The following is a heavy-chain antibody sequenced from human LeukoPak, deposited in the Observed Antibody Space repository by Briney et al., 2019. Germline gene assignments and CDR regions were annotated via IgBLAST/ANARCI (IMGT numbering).Heavy chain of an antibody. J-gene: IGHJ4*02. V-gene: IGHV3-9*01. D-gene: IGHD6-19*01. CDR2: ISWNSGSI. Sequence: GGSLRLSCAASGFTFDDYAMHWVRQAPGKGLEWVPGISWNSGSIGYADSVKGRFTISRDNAKNSLYLQMNSLRAEDTALYYCAKGPGIAVAGPLGYWGQGTLVTVSS. CDR1: GFTFDDYA. CDR3: AKGPGIAVAGPLGY.